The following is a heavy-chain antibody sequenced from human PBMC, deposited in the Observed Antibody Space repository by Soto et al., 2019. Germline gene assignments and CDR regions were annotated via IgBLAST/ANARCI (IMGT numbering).Heavy chain of an antibody. Sequence: EVQLVESGGSLIQPGRSLRLSCAASGFTVSSNYMSWVRQAPGKGLEWVSVIYSGGSTYYADSVKGRFTISRDNSKNTLYLQMNSLRAEDTAVYYCARDIAAAGSGYWFDPWGQGTLVTVSS. V-gene: IGHV3-53*01. CDR1: GFTVSSNY. J-gene: IGHJ5*02. D-gene: IGHD6-13*01. CDR2: IYSGGST. CDR3: ARDIAAAGSGYWFDP.